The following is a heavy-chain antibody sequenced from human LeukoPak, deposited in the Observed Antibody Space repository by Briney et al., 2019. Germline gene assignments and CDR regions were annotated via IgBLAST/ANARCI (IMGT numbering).Heavy chain of an antibody. CDR1: GGSFSGYY. V-gene: IGHV4-34*01. J-gene: IGHJ6*03. CDR2: INPSGST. D-gene: IGHD3-10*01. CDR3: ARTSNVHGGFYMDV. Sequence: SETLSLTCAVYGGSFSGYYWTWIRQSPGKGLEWIGEINPSGSTYYNPSLKSRLTISRDTSKNQISLRLTSVSAADTAVYYCARTSNVHGGFYMDVWGKGTTVTVSS.